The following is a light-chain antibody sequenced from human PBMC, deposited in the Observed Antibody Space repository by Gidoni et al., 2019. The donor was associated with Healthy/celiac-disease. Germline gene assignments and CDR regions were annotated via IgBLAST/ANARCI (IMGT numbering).Light chain of an antibody. CDR2: AAS. CDR3: QQLNSYPPT. Sequence: IQLTPSPSSLSAAVGDRVTITCWASQGISSYLSWYQQKPGKAPKLLIYAASTLQSGVPSRFSGSGSGTDFTRTISSLQHEDFATYYCQQLNSYPPTFGQGTRLEIK. CDR1: QGISSY. V-gene: IGKV1-9*01. J-gene: IGKJ5*01.